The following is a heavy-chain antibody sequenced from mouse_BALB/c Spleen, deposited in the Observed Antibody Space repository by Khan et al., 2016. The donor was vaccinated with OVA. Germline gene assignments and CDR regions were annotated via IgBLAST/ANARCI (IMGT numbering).Heavy chain of an antibody. V-gene: IGHV1-7*01. CDR1: GYTFSNYW. CDR3: VRDRIDY. CDR2: INPSSGHT. J-gene: IGHJ2*01. Sequence: QVQLKQSGAELAKPGASVKMSCKASGYTFSNYWIHWVKQRPGQGLEWIGYINPSSGHTYYNQTFNDKATLTTDKSSSTAYMPLSSLTSEDSAVYYCVRDRIDYWGQGTTLTVSS.